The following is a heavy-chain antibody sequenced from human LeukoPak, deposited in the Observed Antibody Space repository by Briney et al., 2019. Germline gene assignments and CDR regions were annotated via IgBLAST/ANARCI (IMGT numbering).Heavy chain of an antibody. CDR2: INWNGAST. J-gene: IGHJ6*03. D-gene: IGHD3-10*01. CDR1: GFTFDDFG. CDR3: ARRVDGSGRYRGYYYYYMDV. Sequence: GGSLRLSCAASGFTFDDFGMSWVRQAPGKGLEWVSGINWNGASTGYADSVKGRFTISRDNAKNSLYLQMNSLRAEDTALYYCARRVDGSGRYRGYYYYYMDVWGTGTTVTISS. V-gene: IGHV3-20*04.